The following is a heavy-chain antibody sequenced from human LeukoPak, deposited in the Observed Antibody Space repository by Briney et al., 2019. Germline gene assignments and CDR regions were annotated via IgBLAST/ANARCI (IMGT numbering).Heavy chain of an antibody. CDR1: GFTFSSYA. V-gene: IGHV3-21*01. D-gene: IGHD3-16*01. Sequence: GGSLRLSCAASGFTFSSYAMSWVRQAPGKGLEWVSSISSSSSYRYYADSVKGRFTISRDNAKNSLHLQMNSLRAEDTAVYYCMSYAGRSDDYWGQGTLVTVSS. CDR3: MSYAGRSDDY. CDR2: ISSSSSYR. J-gene: IGHJ4*02.